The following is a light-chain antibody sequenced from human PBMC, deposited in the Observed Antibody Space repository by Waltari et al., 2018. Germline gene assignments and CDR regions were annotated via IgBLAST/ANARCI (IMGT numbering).Light chain of an antibody. J-gene: IGKJ1*01. CDR2: LGS. CDR1: QSLLHSNGYNY. V-gene: IGKV2-28*01. Sequence: DIVMTQSQLSLPVIPGEPASISCRSSQSLLHSNGYNYLDWYLQKPGQSPQLLIYLGSDRASGVPDRFSGSGSGTDFTLKISRVEADDVGVYYCMQPLQTPWTFGQGTKVEIK. CDR3: MQPLQTPWT.